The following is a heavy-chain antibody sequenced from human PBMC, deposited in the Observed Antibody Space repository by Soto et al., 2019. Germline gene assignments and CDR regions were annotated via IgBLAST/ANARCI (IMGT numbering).Heavy chain of an antibody. CDR2: ISRGGDYI. D-gene: IGHD1-26*01. Sequence: EVQLVESGGGLVEPGGSLRLSCAASGFTFATYTINWVRQAPGKGLEWVSSISRGGDYIKYADSVEGRFTISRDNAKNSLFLQMTGLRAEATAVYYCARSQAVGLLDSWGQGTLVTVSS. CDR1: GFTFATYT. V-gene: IGHV3-21*01. J-gene: IGHJ5*01. CDR3: ARSQAVGLLDS.